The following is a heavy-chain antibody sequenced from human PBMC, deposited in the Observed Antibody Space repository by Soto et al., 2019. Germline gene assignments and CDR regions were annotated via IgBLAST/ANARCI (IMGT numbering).Heavy chain of an antibody. Sequence: QVQLVQSGSEVKKPGASVRVTCKASGYTFTYNAIHWVRQAPGQRLEWMGWINAGNGDTKYSQKFQGRVTITTDTSASKAYMELSSMRSEDTAVYFCARLPRIGVAVYDFWGQGNLVTVSS. CDR3: ARLPRIGVAVYDF. D-gene: IGHD6-19*01. J-gene: IGHJ4*02. CDR2: INAGNGDT. V-gene: IGHV1-3*01. CDR1: GYTFTYNA.